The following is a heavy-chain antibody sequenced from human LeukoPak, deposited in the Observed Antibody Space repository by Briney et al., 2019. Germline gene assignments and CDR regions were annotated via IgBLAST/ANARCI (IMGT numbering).Heavy chain of an antibody. J-gene: IGHJ5*02. Sequence: GGSLRLSCAASGSTFDDYAMHWVRQAPGKGLEWVSGISWNSGSIGYADSVKGRFTISRDNAKNSLYLQMNSLRAEDTALYYCAKDKRAAYYYDSSGWNWFDPWGQGTLVTVSS. V-gene: IGHV3-9*01. CDR2: ISWNSGSI. D-gene: IGHD3-22*01. CDR3: AKDKRAAYYYDSSGWNWFDP. CDR1: GSTFDDYA.